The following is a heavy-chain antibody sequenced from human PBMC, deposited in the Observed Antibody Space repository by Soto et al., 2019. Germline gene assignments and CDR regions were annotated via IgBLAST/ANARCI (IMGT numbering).Heavy chain of an antibody. V-gene: IGHV3-9*01. CDR1: GFTFDDYA. Sequence: EVQLVESGGGLVQPGRYLRLSCAASGFTFDDYAMHWVRRVPGKGLEWVSSISWNSNIIGYTDSVKGRFTISRDNAKNALYMQMISLRPEDPALYYCAKGGPDGFCSGGRCYFDYWGQGTLVTVSS. CDR2: ISWNSNII. J-gene: IGHJ4*02. CDR3: AKGGPDGFCSGGRCYFDY. D-gene: IGHD2-15*01.